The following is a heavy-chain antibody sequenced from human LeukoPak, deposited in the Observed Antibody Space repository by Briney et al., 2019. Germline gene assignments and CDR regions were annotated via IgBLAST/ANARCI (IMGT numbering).Heavy chain of an antibody. D-gene: IGHD3-22*01. CDR1: GGSFSGYY. V-gene: IGHV4-34*01. J-gene: IGHJ4*02. CDR3: ARIVYYDSSGYFYHFDY. Sequence: PSETLSLTCAVYGGSFSGYYWSWIRQPPGKGLDWIGEINHSGSTNYNPSLKSRVTISVDTSKNQFSLKLSSVTAADTAVYYCARIVYYDSSGYFYHFDYWGQGTLVTVSS. CDR2: INHSGST.